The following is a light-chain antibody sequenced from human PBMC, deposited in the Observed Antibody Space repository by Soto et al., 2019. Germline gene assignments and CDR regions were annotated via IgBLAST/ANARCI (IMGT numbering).Light chain of an antibody. V-gene: IGLV1-40*01. CDR2: GNS. Sequence: QSVLTQPPSVSGAPGQRVTISCTGSSSNIGAGYDVHWYQQLPGPAPKLLIYGNSNRPSGVPDRFSGSKSGTSASLAITGLQDEDEADYYCQSYDSSLSALFGGGTKLTVL. CDR3: QSYDSSLSAL. CDR1: SSNIGAGYD. J-gene: IGLJ3*02.